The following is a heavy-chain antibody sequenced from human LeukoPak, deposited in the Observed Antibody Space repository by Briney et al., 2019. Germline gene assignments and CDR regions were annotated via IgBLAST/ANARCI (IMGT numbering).Heavy chain of an antibody. CDR2: ISGSGGST. J-gene: IGHJ3*02. D-gene: IGHD3-3*01. V-gene: IGHV3-23*01. CDR3: ARSSYHDFWSGYTVGAFDI. CDR1: GFTFSSYA. Sequence: PGGSLRLSCAAPGFTFSSYAMSWVRQAPGKGLEWVSAISGSGGSTYYADSVKGRFTISRDNSKNTLYLQMNSLRAEDTAVYYCARSSYHDFWSGYTVGAFDIWGQGTMVTVSS.